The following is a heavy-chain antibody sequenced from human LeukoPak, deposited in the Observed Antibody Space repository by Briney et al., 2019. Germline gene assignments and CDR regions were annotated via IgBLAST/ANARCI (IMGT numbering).Heavy chain of an antibody. CDR2: IKQDGSEK. CDR3: ARGMTTVTPRYMDV. V-gene: IGHV3-7*01. Sequence: GGSLRLSCAASGFTFSSYWMSWVRQAPGKGLEWVANIKQDGSEKYYVDSVEGRLTISRDNAKNSLYLQMNSLRVEDTAVYYCARGMTTVTPRYMDVWGKGTTVTVSS. D-gene: IGHD4-17*01. CDR1: GFTFSSYW. J-gene: IGHJ6*03.